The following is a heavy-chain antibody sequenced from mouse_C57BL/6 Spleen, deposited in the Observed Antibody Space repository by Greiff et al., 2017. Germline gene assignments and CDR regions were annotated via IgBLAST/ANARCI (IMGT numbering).Heavy chain of an antibody. Sequence: EVKLMESGPELVKPGDSVKISCKASGYSFTGYFMNWVMQSHGKSLEWIGRINPYNGDTFYNQKFKGKATLTVDKSSSTAHMELRSLTSEDSAVYYCARCGDGYYGVDYWGKGTTLTVSS. CDR3: ARCGDGYYGVDY. V-gene: IGHV1-20*01. J-gene: IGHJ2*01. CDR1: GYSFTGYF. CDR2: INPYNGDT. D-gene: IGHD2-3*01.